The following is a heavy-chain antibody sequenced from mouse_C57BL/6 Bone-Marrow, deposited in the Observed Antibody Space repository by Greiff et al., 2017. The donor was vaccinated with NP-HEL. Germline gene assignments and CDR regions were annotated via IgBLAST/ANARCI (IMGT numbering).Heavy chain of an antibody. Sequence: QVHVKQPGAELVRPGSSVKLSCKASGYTFTSYWMHWVKQRPIQGLEWIGNIDPSDSETHYNQKFKDKATLTVDKSSSTAYMQLSSLTSEDSAVYYCAGFWYFDVWGTGTTVTVSS. J-gene: IGHJ1*03. CDR2: IDPSDSET. CDR1: GYTFTSYW. CDR3: AGFWYFDV. V-gene: IGHV1-52*01.